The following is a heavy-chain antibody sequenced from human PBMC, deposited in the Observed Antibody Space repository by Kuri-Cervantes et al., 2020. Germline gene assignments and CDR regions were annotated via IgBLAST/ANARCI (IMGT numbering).Heavy chain of an antibody. CDR2: INHSGST. V-gene: IGHV4-34*01. CDR3: ARGSGYNYYYYYGMDV. Sequence: SETLSLTCAVYGGSFSGYSWSWIRQPPGKGLEWIGEINHSGSTNYNPSLKSRVTISVDTSKNQFSLKLSSVTAADTAVYYCARGSGYNYYYYYGMDVWGQGTTVTVSS. D-gene: IGHD5-24*01. CDR1: GGSFSGYS. J-gene: IGHJ6*02.